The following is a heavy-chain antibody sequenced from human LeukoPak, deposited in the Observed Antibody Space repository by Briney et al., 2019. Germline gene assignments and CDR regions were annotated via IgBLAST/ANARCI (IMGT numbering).Heavy chain of an antibody. CDR1: GYTFTSYY. Sequence: ASVKVSCKASGYTFTSYYMHWARQAPGQGLEWMGIINPSGGSTSYAQKFQGRVTMTRDTSTSTVYMELSSLRSEDTAVYYCARECGSGCSDYWGQGTLVTVSS. CDR2: INPSGGST. CDR3: ARECGSGCSDY. D-gene: IGHD2-21*02. J-gene: IGHJ4*02. V-gene: IGHV1-46*01.